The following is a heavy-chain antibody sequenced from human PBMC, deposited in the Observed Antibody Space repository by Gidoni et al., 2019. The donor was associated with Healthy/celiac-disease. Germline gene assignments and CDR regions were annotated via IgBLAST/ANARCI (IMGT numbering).Heavy chain of an antibody. CDR2: INAGNGNT. CDR1: GYTFTSYA. J-gene: IGHJ4*02. CDR3: ARDRPLDYYDSSGPPDY. D-gene: IGHD3-22*01. Sequence: QVQLVQSGAEVKKPGASVKVSCKASGYTFTSYAMHWVRQAPGQRLEWMGWINAGNGNTKYSQKFQGGVTIPRDTSASTAYMELSSLRSEDTAVYYCARDRPLDYYDSSGPPDYWGQGTLVTVSS. V-gene: IGHV1-3*01.